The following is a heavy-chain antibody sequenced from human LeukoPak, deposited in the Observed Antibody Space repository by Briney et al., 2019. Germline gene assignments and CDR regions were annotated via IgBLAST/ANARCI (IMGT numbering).Heavy chain of an antibody. V-gene: IGHV4-34*01. CDR2: INHSGST. CDR1: GGSFSGYY. CDR3: ARDGSGWTDDDAFDV. Sequence: SETLSLTCAVYGGSFSGYYWTWIRQPPGKGLEWIGEINHSGSTNYNPSLKSRVTISVDTSKNQFSLNLTSVTAADTAVYYCARDGSGWTDDDAFDVWGQGTMVTVSS. J-gene: IGHJ3*01. D-gene: IGHD6-19*01.